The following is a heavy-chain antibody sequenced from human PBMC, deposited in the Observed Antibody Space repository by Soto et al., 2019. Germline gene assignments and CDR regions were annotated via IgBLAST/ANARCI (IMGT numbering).Heavy chain of an antibody. CDR3: AKEGDNGDYEYYCYGMDV. Sequence: EVQLLESGGGLVQPGGSLRLSCAASGFTFSSYAMSWVRQAPGKGLEWGSAISGSGGSTYYADSVKGRFTISRDNSKNTLYLQMNSLRAEDTAVYYCAKEGDNGDYEYYCYGMDVWGQGTTVTVSS. V-gene: IGHV3-23*01. CDR2: ISGSGGST. J-gene: IGHJ6*02. D-gene: IGHD4-17*01. CDR1: GFTFSSYA.